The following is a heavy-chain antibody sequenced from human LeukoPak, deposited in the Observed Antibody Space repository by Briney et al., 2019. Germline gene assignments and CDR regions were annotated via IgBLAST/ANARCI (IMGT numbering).Heavy chain of an antibody. J-gene: IGHJ4*02. D-gene: IGHD6-13*01. CDR1: GYSFTNYW. V-gene: IGHV5-51*01. Sequence: GESLKISCKGSGYSFTNYWIGWVRQMPGKGLESMGIIYPGGSDIRYSPSFQGQVTISADKSISTAYLQWTSLKASDTAMYYCARREKAAAGTDFDYWGQGTLVTVSS. CDR3: ARREKAAAGTDFDY. CDR2: IYPGGSDI.